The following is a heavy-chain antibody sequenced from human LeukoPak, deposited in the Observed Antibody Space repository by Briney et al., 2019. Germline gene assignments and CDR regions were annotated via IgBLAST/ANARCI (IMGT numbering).Heavy chain of an antibody. Sequence: PGGSLTLSCAASGFTFSSYEMNWVRQAPGKGLEWVSYISSSGSTIYYADSVKGRITISRDNAKNSLYLQMNSRRAEDAAVYYCARISGSYDYYYYMDVWGKGTTVTVSS. J-gene: IGHJ6*03. CDR3: ARISGSYDYYYYMDV. D-gene: IGHD1-26*01. CDR1: GFTFSSYE. CDR2: ISSSGSTI. V-gene: IGHV3-48*03.